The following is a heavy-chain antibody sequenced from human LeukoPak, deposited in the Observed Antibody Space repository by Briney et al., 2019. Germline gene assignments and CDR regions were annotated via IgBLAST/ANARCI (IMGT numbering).Heavy chain of an antibody. Sequence: PGGSLRLSCAASGFTFSSYWMSWVRQAPGKGLEWVANIKQDGSEKYYVDSVKGRFTISRDNSKNSLYLQTNSLRTEDTALYYCAKGKGRSYCSSTSCYYQSAFDIWGQGTMVTVSS. CDR3: AKGKGRSYCSSTSCYYQSAFDI. D-gene: IGHD2-2*01. CDR1: GFTFSSYW. V-gene: IGHV3-7*03. CDR2: IKQDGSEK. J-gene: IGHJ3*02.